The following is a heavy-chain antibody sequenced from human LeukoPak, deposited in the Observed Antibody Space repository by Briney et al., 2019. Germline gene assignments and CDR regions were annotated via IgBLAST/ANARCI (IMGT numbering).Heavy chain of an antibody. CDR3: ARDRSGSYYRYFDL. J-gene: IGHJ2*01. CDR1: GFNFSSYV. V-gene: IGHV3-30*04. CDR2: ISFDGSNK. Sequence: PGRSLRLSCAASGFNFSSYVMHWVRQAPGKGLEWVAIISFDGSNKHYADSVRGRFTVSRDNSKSTLYLQMNSLRAEDSAVFYCARDRSGSYYRYFDLWGRGALLTVSS. D-gene: IGHD1-26*01.